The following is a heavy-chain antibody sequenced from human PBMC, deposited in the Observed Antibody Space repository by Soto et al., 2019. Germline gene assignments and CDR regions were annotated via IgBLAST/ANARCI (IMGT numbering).Heavy chain of an antibody. CDR3: ARDFAGYSSSVAGMDV. J-gene: IGHJ6*02. V-gene: IGHV4-4*07. CDR2: IYTSGST. D-gene: IGHD6-13*01. CDR1: GGSISSYY. Sequence: SETLSLTCTVSGGSISSYYWSWIRQPAGKGLEWIGRIYTSGSTNYNPSLKSRVTMSVDTSKNQFSLKLSSVTAADTAVYYCARDFAGYSSSVAGMDVWGQGTTVTVSS.